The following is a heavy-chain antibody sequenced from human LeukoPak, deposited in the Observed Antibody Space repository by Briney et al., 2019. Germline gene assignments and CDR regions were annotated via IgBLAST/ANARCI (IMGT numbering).Heavy chain of an antibody. D-gene: IGHD2-21*02. V-gene: IGHV4-34*01. Sequence: SETLSLTCAVYGGSFSGYYWSWIRQPPGKGLEWIGEINHSGSTNYNPSLKSRVTISVDTSKNRFSLKLSSVTAADTAVYYCARDSPVGGVTHDYRGQGTLVTVSS. CDR3: ARDSPVGGVTHDY. J-gene: IGHJ4*02. CDR2: INHSGST. CDR1: GGSFSGYY.